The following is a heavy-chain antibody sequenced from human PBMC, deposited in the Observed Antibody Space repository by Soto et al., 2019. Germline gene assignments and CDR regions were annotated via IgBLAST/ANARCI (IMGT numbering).Heavy chain of an antibody. CDR2: VYDSGST. J-gene: IGHJ3*01. CDR1: GASVINDY. D-gene: IGHD1-26*01. V-gene: IGHV4-59*02. CDR3: VRQVGATGSYSYAV. Sequence: QVQLQESGPGVVKPSETLSLTCTVTGASVINDYWNWIRQPPGKGLEWIGFVYDSGSTSYNSSLRGRRTSGVDAAKNQFSLRRSSVTAAERAVYYCVRQVGATGSYSYAVWGQGTMVTVSS.